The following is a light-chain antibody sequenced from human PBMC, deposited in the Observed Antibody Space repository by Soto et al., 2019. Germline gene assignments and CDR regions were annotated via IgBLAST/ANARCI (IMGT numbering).Light chain of an antibody. Sequence: DIQVTQPPSSQSPSLADRVTITSRASQSITTYLPWYQQKPGTVPRLLIYATSTLQSGVPSRFSGSGYGTDFTLTISGLQPEDVATYYCQKYSSAPWSFAQGTKVDI. J-gene: IGKJ1*01. CDR2: ATS. CDR1: QSITTY. V-gene: IGKV1-27*01. CDR3: QKYSSAPWS.